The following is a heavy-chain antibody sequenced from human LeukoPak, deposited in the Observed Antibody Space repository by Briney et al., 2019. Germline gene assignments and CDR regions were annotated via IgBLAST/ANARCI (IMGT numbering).Heavy chain of an antibody. CDR1: GYTFTGYY. CDR2: INPNSGGT. D-gene: IGHD6-13*01. Sequence: ASVKVSCKASGYTFTGYYMHWVRQAPGQGLEWMGRINPNSGGTNYAQKFQGSVTMTRDASISTAYMELSRLRSDDTAVYYCARDSYSSSWAPLDYWGQGTLVTVSS. V-gene: IGHV1-2*06. J-gene: IGHJ4*02. CDR3: ARDSYSSSWAPLDY.